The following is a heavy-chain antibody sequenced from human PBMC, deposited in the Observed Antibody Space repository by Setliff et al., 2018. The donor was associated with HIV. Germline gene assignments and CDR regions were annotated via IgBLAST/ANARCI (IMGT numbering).Heavy chain of an antibody. CDR2: IYYSGST. CDR1: GGSISSYY. D-gene: IGHD6-19*01. Sequence: PSETLSLTCTVSGGSISSYYWSWIRQPPGKGLEWIGYIYYSGSTNYNPSLKSRVTIYVDTSKNQFSLKLSSVTAADTAMYYCARHHSSDPLRRWDSYYYMDVWGKGTTVTVSS. J-gene: IGHJ6*03. V-gene: IGHV4-59*08. CDR3: ARHHSSDPLRRWDSYYYMDV.